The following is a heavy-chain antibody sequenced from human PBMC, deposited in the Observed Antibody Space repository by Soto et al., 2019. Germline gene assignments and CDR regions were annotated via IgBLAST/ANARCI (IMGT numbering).Heavy chain of an antibody. Sequence: SVKVSCKASGGTFSSYAISWVRQAPGQGLEWMGGIIPIFGTANYAQKFQGRVTITADESMSTAYMELSSLRSEDTAVYYCARDNRPGAMAFDAFDIWGQGTMVTVSS. CDR3: ARDNRPGAMAFDAFDI. D-gene: IGHD5-18*01. V-gene: IGHV1-69*13. J-gene: IGHJ3*02. CDR1: GGTFSSYA. CDR2: IIPIFGTA.